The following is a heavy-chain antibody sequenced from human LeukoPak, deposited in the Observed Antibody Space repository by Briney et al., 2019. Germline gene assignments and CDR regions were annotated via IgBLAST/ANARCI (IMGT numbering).Heavy chain of an antibody. V-gene: IGHV1-24*01. D-gene: IGHD3-22*01. Sequence: ASVKVSCKVSGYTLTELSMHWVRQAPGKGLEWMGGFDPEDGETIYAQKFQGRVTMTEDTSTDTAYMELSSLRSEDTAVYYCATDLNYYDSSGYYDAFDIWGQGTMVTVSS. CDR3: ATDLNYYDSSGYYDAFDI. J-gene: IGHJ3*02. CDR2: FDPEDGET. CDR1: GYTLTELS.